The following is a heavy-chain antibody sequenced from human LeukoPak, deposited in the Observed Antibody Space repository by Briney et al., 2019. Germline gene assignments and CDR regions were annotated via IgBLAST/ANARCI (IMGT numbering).Heavy chain of an antibody. V-gene: IGHV3-23*01. CDR1: GFTFCNYA. CDR3: AKVKYDYGDPVGWFDP. D-gene: IGHD4-17*01. Sequence: GGSLRLSCAVSGFTFCNYAITWVRQAPGKGLEWVSHISSSGGNTYYADSVKGRFTISRDNSNNTLYLQMNSLRGEDTAVYYCAKVKYDYGDPVGWFDPWRRGTLVTVSS. CDR2: ISSSGGNT. J-gene: IGHJ5*02.